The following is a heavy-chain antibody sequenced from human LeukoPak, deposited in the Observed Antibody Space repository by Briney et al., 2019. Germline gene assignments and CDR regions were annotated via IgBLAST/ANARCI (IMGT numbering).Heavy chain of an antibody. CDR2: IYYSGST. CDR3: ARRYSGYVGYYYYYYYMDV. J-gene: IGHJ6*03. D-gene: IGHD5-12*01. V-gene: IGHV4-39*07. CDR1: GGSISSSSYY. Sequence: PSETLSLTCTVSGGSISSSSYYWGWIRQPPGKGLEWIGSIYYSGSTYYNPSLKSRVTISVDTSKNQFSLKLSSVTAADTAVYYCARRYSGYVGYYYYYYYMDVWGKGTTVTVSS.